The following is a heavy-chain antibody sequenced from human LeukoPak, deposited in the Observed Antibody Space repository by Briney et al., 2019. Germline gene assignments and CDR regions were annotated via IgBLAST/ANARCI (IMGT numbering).Heavy chain of an antibody. CDR1: GFTFDDYA. CDR2: ITGDGRRT. CDR3: AREGPIAVAGYFDY. Sequence: GGSLRLSCAASGFTFDDYAMHWVRQAPGKGLEWVSLITGDGRRTYFADFVKGRFTISRDNSKKSLYLQMNSLRAEDTALYYCAREGPIAVAGYFDYWGQGSLVTVSS. V-gene: IGHV3-43*02. J-gene: IGHJ4*02. D-gene: IGHD6-19*01.